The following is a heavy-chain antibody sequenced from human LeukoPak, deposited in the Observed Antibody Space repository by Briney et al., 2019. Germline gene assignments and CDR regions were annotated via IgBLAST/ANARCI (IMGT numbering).Heavy chain of an antibody. CDR2: ISGSGGST. J-gene: IGHJ1*01. V-gene: IGHV3-23*01. CDR3: AKAPQWLTPEYFQH. D-gene: IGHD6-19*01. Sequence: RPGGSLRLSCAASGFTFSSYAMSWVRQAPGKGLVWVSAISGSGGSTYYADSVKGRFTISRDNSKNTLYLQMNSLRAEDTAVYYCAKAPQWLTPEYFQHWGQGTLVTVSS. CDR1: GFTFSSYA.